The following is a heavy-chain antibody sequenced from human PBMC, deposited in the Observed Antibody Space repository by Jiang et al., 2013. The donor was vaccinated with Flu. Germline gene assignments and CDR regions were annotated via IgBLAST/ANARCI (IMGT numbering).Heavy chain of an antibody. CDR2: ISGSGGST. V-gene: IGHV3-23*01. D-gene: IGHD4-17*01. Sequence: TFSSYAMSWSGQAPGRGLEWVSAISGSGGSTYYADSVKGRFTISRDNSKNTLYLQMNSLRAEDTAVYYCAKASTVTTVWGQGTLVTVSS. J-gene: IGHJ4*02. CDR3: AKASTVTTV. CDR1: TFSSYA.